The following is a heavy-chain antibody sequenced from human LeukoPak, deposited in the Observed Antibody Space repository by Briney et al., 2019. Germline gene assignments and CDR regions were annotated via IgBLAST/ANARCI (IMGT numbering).Heavy chain of an antibody. D-gene: IGHD2-2*01. Sequence: GGSLRLSCAASGFPFSSYAMHWVRQAPGKGLEWLAVVSYDGSSKYYADSVKGRFTISRDNSKNTLYLQMNSLRAEDTAVYYCARDRVGVQVPAANTNWFDPWGQGTLVTVSS. CDR3: ARDRVGVQVPAANTNWFDP. J-gene: IGHJ5*02. V-gene: IGHV3-30-3*01. CDR2: VSYDGSSK. CDR1: GFPFSSYA.